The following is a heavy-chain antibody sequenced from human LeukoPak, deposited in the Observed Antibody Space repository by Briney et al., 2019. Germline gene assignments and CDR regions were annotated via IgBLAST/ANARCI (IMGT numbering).Heavy chain of an antibody. CDR1: GYRFTSYW. Sequence: GESLKISFKGSGYRFTSYWISWVRQMPGKGLEWMGRIDPSDSYTNYSPSFQGHVTISADKSISTAYLQWSSLKASDTAMYYCAGNYYGSGSYPLCWGQGTLVTVSS. CDR3: AGNYYGSGSYPLC. J-gene: IGHJ4*02. CDR2: IDPSDSYT. V-gene: IGHV5-10-1*01. D-gene: IGHD3-10*01.